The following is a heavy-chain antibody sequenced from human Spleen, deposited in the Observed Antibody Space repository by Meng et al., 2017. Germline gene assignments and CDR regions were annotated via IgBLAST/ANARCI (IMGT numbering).Heavy chain of an antibody. CDR1: GFTFSDYY. CDR2: ISSSGSTI. CDR3: TWDDKAVSDY. D-gene: IGHD3-9*01. V-gene: IGHV3-11*01. Sequence: QVQVVESGGGVVKPGVSLRLSCAASGFTFSDYYMSWICQAPGKWLGWVSYISSSGSTIYYADSVKGRFTISRDDSKSTLYLQMSGLRIDDTGVYYCTWDDKAVSDYWGQGTLVTVSS. J-gene: IGHJ4*02.